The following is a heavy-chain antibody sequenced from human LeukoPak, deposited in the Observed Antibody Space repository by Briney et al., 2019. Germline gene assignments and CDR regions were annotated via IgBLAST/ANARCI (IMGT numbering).Heavy chain of an antibody. J-gene: IGHJ6*02. CDR1: GFALSSHW. CDR2: VNRDGSET. Sequence: GVTLRLSCAASGFALSSHWMTWVRQVPGRGPEWVANVNRDGSETYYLDSVKGRFTISKDNAKNSLYLQMNSLRAEDTALYHCARNNGMDVWGQGTTVIVSS. CDR3: ARNNGMDV. V-gene: IGHV3-7*03.